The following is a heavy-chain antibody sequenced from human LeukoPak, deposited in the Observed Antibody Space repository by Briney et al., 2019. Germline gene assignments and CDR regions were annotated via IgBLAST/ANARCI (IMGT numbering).Heavy chain of an antibody. V-gene: IGHV1-18*01. Sequence: ASVKVSCKASGYTFTSYGISWVRQAPGQGLEWMGWISAYNGNTNYAQKLQGRVTMTTDTSTSTAYMELRSLRSDDTAVYYCARGQTGYSSSPPRIWGQGTLVTVSS. J-gene: IGHJ4*02. CDR2: ISAYNGNT. CDR1: GYTFTSYG. D-gene: IGHD6-13*01. CDR3: ARGQTGYSSSPPRI.